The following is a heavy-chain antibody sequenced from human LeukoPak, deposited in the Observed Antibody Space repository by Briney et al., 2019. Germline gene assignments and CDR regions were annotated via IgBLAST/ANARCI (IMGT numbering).Heavy chain of an antibody. Sequence: SETLSLTCAVYGGSFSGYYWSWIRQPPGKGLEWIGEINHSGSTNYNPSLKSRVTISVDTSKNQFSLKLSSVTAADTAVYYCELGQYDSSGYAAEPDAFDIWGQGTMVTVSS. CDR2: INHSGST. CDR3: ELGQYDSSGYAAEPDAFDI. J-gene: IGHJ3*02. CDR1: GGSFSGYY. V-gene: IGHV4-34*01. D-gene: IGHD3-22*01.